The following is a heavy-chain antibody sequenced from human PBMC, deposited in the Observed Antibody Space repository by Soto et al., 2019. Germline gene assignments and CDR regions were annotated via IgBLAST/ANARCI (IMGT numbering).Heavy chain of an antibody. CDR2: IKQDGSEK. V-gene: IGHV3-7*01. CDR3: ARGALLY. D-gene: IGHD1-26*01. J-gene: IGHJ4*02. CDR1: GFTFSSYW. Sequence: VGSPRLSCAAPGFTFSSYWMSWFRQAPGKGLEWVANIKQDGSEKYYVDSVKGRFTISRDNAKNSLYLQMNSLRAEDTAVYYCARGALLYWGQRTLVTVSS.